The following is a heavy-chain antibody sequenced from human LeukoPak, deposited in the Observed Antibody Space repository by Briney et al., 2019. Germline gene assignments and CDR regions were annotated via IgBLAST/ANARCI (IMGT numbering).Heavy chain of an antibody. D-gene: IGHD3-22*01. J-gene: IGHJ1*01. V-gene: IGHV1-18*01. CDR1: GYTSTSYG. CDR3: AREGDYYDSSGYSTAEYFQH. Sequence: ASVKVSCKASGYTSTSYGISWVRQAPGQGLEWMGWISAYNGNTNYAQKLQGRVTMTTDTSTSTAYMELRSLRSDDTAVYYCAREGDYYDSSGYSTAEYFQHWGQGTLVTVSS. CDR2: ISAYNGNT.